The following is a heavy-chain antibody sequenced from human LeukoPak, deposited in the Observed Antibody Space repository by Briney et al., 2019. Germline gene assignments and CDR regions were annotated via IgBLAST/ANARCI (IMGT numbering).Heavy chain of an antibody. CDR2: IYYSGNT. CDR1: GGSISGSSYF. J-gene: IGHJ4*02. Sequence: SETLSLTCAVSGGSISGSSYFWGWIREPPGKGLEWIGSIYYSGNTYYNPSLKSRVTISVDTSKNQFSLKLSSVTAADTAVYYCARLKEGIDYWGQGTLVTVSS. V-gene: IGHV4-39*01. D-gene: IGHD3-10*01. CDR3: ARLKEGIDY.